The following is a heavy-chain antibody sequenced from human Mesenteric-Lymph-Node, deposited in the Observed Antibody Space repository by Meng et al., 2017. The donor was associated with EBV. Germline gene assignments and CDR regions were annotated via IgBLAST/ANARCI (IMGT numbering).Heavy chain of an antibody. V-gene: IGHV3-72*01. Sequence: EVQLLGPGVGFVQPGRSLRLSRDASGFTFSDHYMDWVRQAPGKGLEWVGRTRNKANSYTTEYAASVKGRFTISRDDSQNSLFLQMNSLKTEDTAVYYCARIVTATTSDYFDYWGQGTLVTVSS. CDR2: TRNKANSYTT. D-gene: IGHD4-17*01. CDR3: ARIVTATTSDYFDY. CDR1: GFTFSDHY. J-gene: IGHJ4*02.